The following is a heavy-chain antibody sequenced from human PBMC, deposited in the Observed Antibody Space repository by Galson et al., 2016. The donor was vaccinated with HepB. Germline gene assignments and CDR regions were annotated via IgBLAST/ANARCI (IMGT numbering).Heavy chain of an antibody. CDR2: ISSSSSCI. Sequence: SLRLSCAASGFTFSSYSMNWVRQAPGKGLEWVSSISSSSSCIYCADSVKGRFTISRDNAKNSLYLQMNSLRAEDTAVYYCARGDIVGAIFDYWGQGTLVTVSS. J-gene: IGHJ4*02. V-gene: IGHV3-21*01. CDR1: GFTFSSYS. CDR3: ARGDIVGAIFDY. D-gene: IGHD1-26*01.